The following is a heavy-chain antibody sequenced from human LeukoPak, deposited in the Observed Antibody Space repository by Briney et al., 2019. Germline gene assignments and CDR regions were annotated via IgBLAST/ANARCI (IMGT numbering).Heavy chain of an antibody. V-gene: IGHV1-2*02. Sequence: ASVKVSCKASGYTFTGYYMHWVRQAPGQGLGWMGWINPNSGGTNYALKFQGRVTMTRDTSISTAYMELSRLRSDDTAVYYCAGYSSGWYFVYWGQGTLVTVSS. CDR1: GYTFTGYY. J-gene: IGHJ4*02. D-gene: IGHD6-19*01. CDR3: AGYSSGWYFVY. CDR2: INPNSGGT.